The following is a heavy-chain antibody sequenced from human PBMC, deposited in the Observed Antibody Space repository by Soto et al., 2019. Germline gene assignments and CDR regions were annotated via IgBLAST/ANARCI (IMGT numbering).Heavy chain of an antibody. D-gene: IGHD2-2*01. J-gene: IGHJ4*02. CDR2: ISADNGNT. V-gene: IGHV1-18*03. CDR3: ARDCSSTSCYNDY. Sequence: ASVKVSCKASGYTLTNYGIHWVRQAPGQGLERMGWISADNGNTKYSQKLQGRVTMTTDTSTSTAYMELRSLRSDDMAVYYCARDCSSTSCYNDYWGQGTLVTVSS. CDR1: GYTLTNYG.